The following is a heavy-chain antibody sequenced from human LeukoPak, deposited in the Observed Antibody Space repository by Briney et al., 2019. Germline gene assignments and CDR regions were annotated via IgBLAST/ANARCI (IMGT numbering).Heavy chain of an antibody. CDR2: ISSSSSYI. D-gene: IGHD3-3*01. Sequence: PGGSLRLSCAVSGITLSNYGMSWVRQAPGKGLEWVSSISSSSSYIYYADSVKGRFTISRDNAKNSLYLQMNSLRAEDTAVYYCARDAAVYYDFWSGSPYNWFDPWGQGTLVTVSS. V-gene: IGHV3-21*01. CDR1: GITLSNYG. J-gene: IGHJ5*02. CDR3: ARDAAVYYDFWSGSPYNWFDP.